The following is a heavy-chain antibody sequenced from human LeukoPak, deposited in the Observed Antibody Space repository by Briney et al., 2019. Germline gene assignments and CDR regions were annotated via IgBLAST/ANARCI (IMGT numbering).Heavy chain of an antibody. V-gene: IGHV1-69-2*01. Sequence: GATVKISCKASGYTFTGYYMHWLQQAPGKGLEWMGRVDPEDDEAIYAEKFQGRVTITADTSTDTAYMELSSLRSEDTAVYYCARTYYYDSSGYFDAFDIWGQGTMVTVSS. CDR3: ARTYYYDSSGYFDAFDI. J-gene: IGHJ3*02. CDR1: GYTFTGYY. D-gene: IGHD3-22*01. CDR2: VDPEDDEA.